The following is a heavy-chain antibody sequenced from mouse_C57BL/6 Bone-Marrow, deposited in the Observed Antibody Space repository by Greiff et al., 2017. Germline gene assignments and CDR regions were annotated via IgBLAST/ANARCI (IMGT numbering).Heavy chain of an antibody. J-gene: IGHJ2*01. CDR1: GFTFSSYG. Sequence: DVQLQESGGDLVKPGGSLKLSCAASGFTFSSYGMSWVRQTPDKRLEWVATISSGGSYTYYPDSVKGRFTISRDNAKNTLYLQMSILKSEDTAMYYCARQGVTYFDYWGQGTTLTVSS. V-gene: IGHV5-6*01. D-gene: IGHD2-5*01. CDR2: ISSGGSYT. CDR3: ARQGVTYFDY.